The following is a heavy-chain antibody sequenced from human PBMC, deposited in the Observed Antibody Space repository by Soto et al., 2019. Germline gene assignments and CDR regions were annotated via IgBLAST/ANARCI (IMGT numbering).Heavy chain of an antibody. V-gene: IGHV3-30*18. Sequence: QVQLVESGGGVVQPGRSLRLSCAASGFSFSSYGMHWVRQAPGKGLKWVAVISYDGRNKYYADYVKGRFTISRDNSKSTLYLQMNSLRAEDTAVYYCANDVGFSNSWYLDYWGQGTLVTVSS. CDR2: ISYDGRNK. J-gene: IGHJ4*02. CDR3: ANDVGFSNSWYLDY. CDR1: GFSFSSYG. D-gene: IGHD6-13*01.